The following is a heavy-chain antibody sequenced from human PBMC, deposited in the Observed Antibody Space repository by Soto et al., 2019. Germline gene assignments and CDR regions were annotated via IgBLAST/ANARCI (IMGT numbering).Heavy chain of an antibody. CDR1: GGSFSGYY. V-gene: IGHV4-34*01. Sequence: NPSETLSLTCAVYGGSFSGYYWSWIRQPPGKGLEWIGEINHSGSTNYNPSLKSRVTISVDTSKNQFSLKLSSVTAADTAVYYCARGRVPAAEFDPWGQGTLVTVSS. CDR2: INHSGST. CDR3: ARGRVPAAEFDP. D-gene: IGHD2-2*01. J-gene: IGHJ5*02.